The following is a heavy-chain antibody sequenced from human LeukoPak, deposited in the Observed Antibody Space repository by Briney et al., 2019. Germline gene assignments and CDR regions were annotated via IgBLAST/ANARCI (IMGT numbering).Heavy chain of an antibody. CDR3: ARGRGYYDSSGYYYAKYYFDY. D-gene: IGHD3-22*01. Sequence: TSETLSLTCAVYGGSFSGYYWSWIRQPPGKGLEWIGEINHSGSTNYNPSLKSRVTISVDTSKNQFSLKLSSVTAADTAVYYCARGRGYYDSSGYYYAKYYFDYWGQGTLVTVSS. J-gene: IGHJ4*02. CDR1: GGSFSGYY. CDR2: INHSGST. V-gene: IGHV4-34*01.